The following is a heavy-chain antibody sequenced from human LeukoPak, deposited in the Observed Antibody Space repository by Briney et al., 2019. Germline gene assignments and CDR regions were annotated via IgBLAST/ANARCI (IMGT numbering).Heavy chain of an antibody. CDR3: ARFKGGAGFDY. CDR2: ISSSGTA. J-gene: IGHJ4*02. Sequence: SETLSLTCAVSGGSISTATFDWGWIRQAPGRDLEWIATISSSGTAYYNPSLMSRVTISFDTSMNQFSLELTSVTAADTGLFYCARFKGGAGFDYWGQGILVIVSS. CDR1: GGSISTATFD. V-gene: IGHV4-39*01. D-gene: IGHD1-26*01.